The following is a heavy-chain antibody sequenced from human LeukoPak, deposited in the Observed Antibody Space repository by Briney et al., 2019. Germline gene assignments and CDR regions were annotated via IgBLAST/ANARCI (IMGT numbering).Heavy chain of an antibody. D-gene: IGHD3-22*01. CDR2: ISSSSSTI. V-gene: IGHV3-48*01. J-gene: IGHJ6*02. Sequence: GGSLRLSCAASGLTFSSYSMNWVRQAPGKGLEWVSYISSSSSTIYYADSVKGRFTISRDNAKNSLYLQMNSLRAEDTAVYYCARDYYDSSGYYYYYYGMDVWGQGTTVTVSS. CDR1: GLTFSSYS. CDR3: ARDYYDSSGYYYYYYGMDV.